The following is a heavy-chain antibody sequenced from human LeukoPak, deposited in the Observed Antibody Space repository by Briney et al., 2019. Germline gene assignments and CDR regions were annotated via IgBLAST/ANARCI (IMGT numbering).Heavy chain of an antibody. D-gene: IGHD1-1*01. CDR1: GYSLTSYW. Sequence: GESLKISCKGSGYSLTSYWIAWVRQMPGKGPEWMGIIYPGDSDTRYSPSFQGQVTISADKSISTAYLQWSSLKASDTAMYYCATDPARDWSYWGQGTLVTVSS. V-gene: IGHV5-51*01. CDR2: IYPGDSDT. J-gene: IGHJ4*02. CDR3: ATDPARDWSY.